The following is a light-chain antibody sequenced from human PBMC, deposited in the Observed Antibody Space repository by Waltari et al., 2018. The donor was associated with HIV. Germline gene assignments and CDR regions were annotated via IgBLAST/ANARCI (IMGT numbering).Light chain of an antibody. CDR2: NNN. V-gene: IGLV1-44*01. J-gene: IGLJ2*01. CDR3: AAWDDSLSGRV. CDR1: SSNIGSNS. Sequence: QSVLTQPPSASGTPGQRFTISCSGSSSNIGSNSVNWYQQLPGTAPKLLIYNNNERPSGVPDRFSGSRSGTAASLAISGLQSEDEADYYCAAWDDSLSGRVFGGGTKLTVL.